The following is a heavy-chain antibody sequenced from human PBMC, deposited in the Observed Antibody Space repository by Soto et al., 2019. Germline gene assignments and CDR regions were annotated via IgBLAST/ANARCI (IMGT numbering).Heavy chain of an antibody. V-gene: IGHV3-23*01. CDR2: ISAGGSTT. J-gene: IGHJ5*01. Sequence: EVQLLESGGGLVQPGESLRLSCAASGFTFSSYAMSWVRQAPGEGLEWVSTISAGGSTTYYADSVKGRFTISRDNSKNTLHLQMNSLRAEDTAVYYCPKPGPTGTTGRTHPWFDSWGQGNLVTVSS. CDR1: GFTFSSYA. CDR3: PKPGPTGTTGRTHPWFDS. D-gene: IGHD1-7*01.